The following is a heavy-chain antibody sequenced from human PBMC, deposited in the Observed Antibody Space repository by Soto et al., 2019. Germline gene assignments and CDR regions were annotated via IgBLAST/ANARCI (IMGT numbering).Heavy chain of an antibody. D-gene: IGHD4-17*01. CDR1: LFIVSDNY. CDR3: ATRMTTAPY. J-gene: IGHJ4*02. Sequence: EVRLVQSGGGLVQPGGSLRLSCAASLFIVSDNYMSWVRQAPGKGLEWVSLIYSGGGTDYAESVKGRFTISRDNSKNTLYLQMNSLNAEDTGLSFCATRMTTAPYWGQGTVVTVSS. CDR2: IYSGGGT. V-gene: IGHV3-66*01.